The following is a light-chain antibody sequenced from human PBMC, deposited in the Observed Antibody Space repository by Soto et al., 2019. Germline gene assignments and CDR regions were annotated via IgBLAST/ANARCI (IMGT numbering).Light chain of an antibody. CDR1: RTIAGY. CDR3: QQTYSTPGT. Sequence: DIQMTQSPSSLSASVGGRVIITCRASRTIAGYVNWYQQRPGEAPNLLIYAASSLQSGVPSRFRGSGSGTDFTLTINSLQPEDFATYYCQQTYSTPGTFGQGTRVEIK. V-gene: IGKV1-39*01. J-gene: IGKJ1*01. CDR2: AAS.